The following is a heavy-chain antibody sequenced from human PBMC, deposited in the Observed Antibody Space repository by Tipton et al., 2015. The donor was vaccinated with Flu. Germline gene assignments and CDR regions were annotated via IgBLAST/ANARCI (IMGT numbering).Heavy chain of an antibody. CDR1: GGSFSGYY. D-gene: IGHD3-10*01. CDR2: INHSGST. J-gene: IGHJ6*04. V-gene: IGHV4-34*01. Sequence: TLSLTCAVYGGSFSGYYWSWIRQPPGKGLEWIGEINHSGSTNYNPSLKSRVTISVDTSKNQFSLKLSSVTAADTAVYYCARAAPSMVRGSLGVWGKGTTVTVSS. CDR3: ARAAPSMVRGSLGV.